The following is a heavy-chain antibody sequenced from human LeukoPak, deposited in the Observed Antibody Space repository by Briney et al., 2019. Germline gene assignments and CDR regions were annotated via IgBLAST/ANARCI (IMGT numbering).Heavy chain of an antibody. Sequence: PGGSLRLSCAASGLTFSSYAMSWVRQAPGKGLEWVSGISGSGGNTYYAGSVKGRFTVSRDNSKNTLYLQMNSLRAEDTAVYYCAKDLSSSWYCNYFDYWGQGNLVTVSS. V-gene: IGHV3-23*01. CDR2: ISGSGGNT. J-gene: IGHJ4*02. D-gene: IGHD6-13*01. CDR3: AKDLSSSWYCNYFDY. CDR1: GLTFSSYA.